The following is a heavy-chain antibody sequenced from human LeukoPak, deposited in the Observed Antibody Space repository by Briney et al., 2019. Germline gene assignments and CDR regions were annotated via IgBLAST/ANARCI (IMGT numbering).Heavy chain of an antibody. CDR2: MNPNSGNT. Sequence: ASVTVSCTASGYTFTSYDINWVRQAAGQGLEWMGWMNPNSGNTGYAQKFQGRVTMTRNTSISTAYMELSSLRSEDTAVYYCARGLRFLEWLLSRNYYYYGMDVWGQGTTVTVSS. J-gene: IGHJ6*02. CDR1: GYTFTSYD. V-gene: IGHV1-8*01. CDR3: ARGLRFLEWLLSRNYYYYGMDV. D-gene: IGHD3-3*01.